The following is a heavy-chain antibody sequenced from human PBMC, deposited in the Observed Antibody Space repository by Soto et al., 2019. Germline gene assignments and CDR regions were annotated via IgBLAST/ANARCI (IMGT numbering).Heavy chain of an antibody. CDR3: VSENEMEGATSAFEY. D-gene: IGHD1-26*01. CDR1: GFRFNSYS. Sequence: EVQLVESGGGLVKPGGSLRVSCEDSGFRFNSYSMNWVRQAPQKGLEWVSLIDARSNSIYYADSVKGRFTISRDNARNSLYLQMESLRVEETAVYYCVSENEMEGATSAFEYWGQGTPVTGSS. J-gene: IGHJ4*02. V-gene: IGHV3-21*02. CDR2: IDARSNSI.